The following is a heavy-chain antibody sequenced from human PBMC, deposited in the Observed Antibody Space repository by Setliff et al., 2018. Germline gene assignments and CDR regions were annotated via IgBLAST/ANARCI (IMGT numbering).Heavy chain of an antibody. CDR1: GYTFTGHY. CDR3: ARGTDYHGSGSYWAKDV. D-gene: IGHD3-10*01. CDR2: INPRTGAT. J-gene: IGHJ6*03. Sequence: VKVSCKASGYTFTGHYIHWVRQAPGQGLEWMGWINPRTGATNYEQKFKGRVTMTRDTSITTVYMDLSSLKSDDTAVYYCARGTDYHGSGSYWAKDVWGKGTTVTVS. V-gene: IGHV1-2*02.